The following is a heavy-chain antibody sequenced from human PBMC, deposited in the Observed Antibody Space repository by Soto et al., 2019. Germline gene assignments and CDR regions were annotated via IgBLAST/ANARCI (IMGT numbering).Heavy chain of an antibody. CDR1: GFTFSSYA. CDR3: ARGTIVARQHLDY. D-gene: IGHD6-6*01. J-gene: IGHJ4*02. Sequence: QVQLVESGGGVVQPGKSLRLSCAASGFTFSSYAMHRARQAPGKGLEWVTVISIRGGDEYYAESVRGRLTISRDDSKNTLYLQMDSLRVEDTAVYYCARGTIVARQHLDYWGQGNLVTVSS. V-gene: IGHV3-30*03. CDR2: ISIRGGDE.